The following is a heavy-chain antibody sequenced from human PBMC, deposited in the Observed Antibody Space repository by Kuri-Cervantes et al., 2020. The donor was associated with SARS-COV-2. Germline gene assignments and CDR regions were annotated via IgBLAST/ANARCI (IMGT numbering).Heavy chain of an antibody. V-gene: IGHV3-23*01. CDR3: AKDRVGVQDL. Sequence: GGSLRLSCAASGFTFSSYSMNWVRQAPGKGLEWVSAISGSGGSTYYADSVKGRFTISRDNSKNTLYLQMKSLRSEDTAMYYCAKDRVGVQDLWGQGTLVTVSS. D-gene: IGHD2-21*01. CDR1: GFTFSSYS. J-gene: IGHJ4*02. CDR2: ISGSGGST.